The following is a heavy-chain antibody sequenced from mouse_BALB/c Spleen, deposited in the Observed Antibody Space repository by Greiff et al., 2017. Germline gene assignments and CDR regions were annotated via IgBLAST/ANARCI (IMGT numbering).Heavy chain of an antibody. CDR1: GFNIKDTY. CDR3: ARPYYRYDGAWFAY. D-gene: IGHD2-14*01. J-gene: IGHJ3*01. CDR2: IDPANGNT. Sequence: VHVKQSGAELVKPGASVKLSCTASGFNIKDTYMHWVKQRPEQGLEWIGRIDPANGNTKYDPKFQGKATITADTSSNTAYLQLSSLTSEDTAVYYCARPYYRYDGAWFAYWGQGTLVTVSA. V-gene: IGHV14-3*02.